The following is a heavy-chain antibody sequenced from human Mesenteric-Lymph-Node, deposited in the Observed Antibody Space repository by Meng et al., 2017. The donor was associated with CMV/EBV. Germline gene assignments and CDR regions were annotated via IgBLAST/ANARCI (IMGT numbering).Heavy chain of an antibody. V-gene: IGHV3-74*01. CDR1: GFTFDTYW. CDR3: ARPPSLWDYGSLDLFDL. D-gene: IGHD4/OR15-4a*01. Sequence: LSLTCVASGFTFDTYWMHWVRLAPGKEPLWISHISADGSKISYADSVKGRFTVSRDNAKNTLYLQMNNLRAEDTAVYYCARPPSLWDYGSLDLFDLWGQGTLVTVSS. J-gene: IGHJ5*02. CDR2: ISADGSKI.